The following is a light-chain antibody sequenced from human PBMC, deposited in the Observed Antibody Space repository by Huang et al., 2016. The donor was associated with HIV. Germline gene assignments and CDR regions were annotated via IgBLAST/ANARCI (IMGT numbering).Light chain of an antibody. CDR3: QQRSNWPPMYT. J-gene: IGKJ2*01. CDR2: EAS. V-gene: IGKV3-11*01. CDR1: QSISTY. Sequence: EIVLTQSPATLSLSPGERATLSCRARQSISTYLAWYQQKPGQAPRLLIYEASNRATGIPARFSGSGSGTDFTLTISNREPEDFAVYYCQQRSNWPPMYTFGQGTKLEIK.